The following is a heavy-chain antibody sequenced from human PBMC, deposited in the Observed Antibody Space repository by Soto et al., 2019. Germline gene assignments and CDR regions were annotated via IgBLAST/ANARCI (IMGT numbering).Heavy chain of an antibody. D-gene: IGHD2-15*01. CDR3: ARWGQRYCSGGSCYSYLRYFDP. Sequence: PSETLSLTCTVSGGSISSGGYYWSWIRQHPGKGLEWIGYIYYSGSTYCNPSLKSRVTISVDTSKNHCSLQLRSVPAADPPVSYCARWGQRYCSGGSCYSYLRYFDPWGQGTLVTVSS. J-gene: IGHJ5*02. CDR1: GGSISSGGYY. V-gene: IGHV4-31*03. CDR2: IYYSGST.